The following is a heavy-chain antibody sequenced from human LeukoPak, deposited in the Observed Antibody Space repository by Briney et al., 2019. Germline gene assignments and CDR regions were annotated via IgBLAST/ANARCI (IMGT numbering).Heavy chain of an antibody. Sequence: GESLKISCKGSGYSFTSYWIGWVRQMPGKGLEWMGIIYPGDSDTRYSPSFQGQVTISADKSISTAYLQWSSLKASDTAMYYCATSSTHNSRWYGWFDPWGQGTLVTVSS. CDR3: ATSSTHNSRWYGWFDP. CDR2: IYPGDSDT. V-gene: IGHV5-51*01. J-gene: IGHJ5*02. D-gene: IGHD6-13*01. CDR1: GYSFTSYW.